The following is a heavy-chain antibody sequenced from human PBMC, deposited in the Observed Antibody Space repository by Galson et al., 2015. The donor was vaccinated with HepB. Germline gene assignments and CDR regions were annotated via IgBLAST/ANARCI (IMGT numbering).Heavy chain of an antibody. CDR1: GGTFSSYA. J-gene: IGHJ4*02. CDR3: ARDVVGGGSYQLLSRNSYYLDY. V-gene: IGHV1-69*10. D-gene: IGHD2-2*01. CDR2: IIPILGIA. Sequence: SVKVSCKASGGTFSSYAISWVRQAPGQGLEWMGGIIPILGIANYAQKFQGRVTITADKSTSTAYMELSSLRSEDTAVYYCARDVVGGGSYQLLSRNSYYLDYWGQGTLVTVSS.